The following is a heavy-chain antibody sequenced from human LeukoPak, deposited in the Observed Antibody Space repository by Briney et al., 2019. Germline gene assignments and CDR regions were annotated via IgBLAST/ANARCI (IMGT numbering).Heavy chain of an antibody. CDR3: ARILAQNSGYDFDF. D-gene: IGHD5-12*01. CDR2: IDWDDDK. Sequence: SGPALVKPTQTLTLTCTFSGFSLNTNPMCVSWVRQPPGKALEWLALIDWDDDKYYSTSLETRLTICKDTSKNQVVITMTNMDPVDTGTYFCARILAQNSGYDFDFWGQGTLVTVSS. J-gene: IGHJ4*02. V-gene: IGHV2-70*20. CDR1: GFSLNTNPMC.